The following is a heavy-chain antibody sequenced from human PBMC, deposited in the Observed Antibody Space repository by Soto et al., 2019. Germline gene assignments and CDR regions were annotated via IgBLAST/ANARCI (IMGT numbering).Heavy chain of an antibody. CDR1: GYTFAHYY. Sequence: QVQLVQSGAEVKGPGTSVTLSCQTSGYTFAHYYIHWVRQAPGQGLEYMGIIDPRTGTSGTSTSPLSVQGRLSITSDASTSTVYMELSNLRSDDTATYYCARLSRITFIVDWGQGTLVTVSS. J-gene: IGHJ4*02. CDR2: IDPRTGTSGTS. CDR3: ARLSRITFIVD. V-gene: IGHV1-46*04. D-gene: IGHD3-16*02.